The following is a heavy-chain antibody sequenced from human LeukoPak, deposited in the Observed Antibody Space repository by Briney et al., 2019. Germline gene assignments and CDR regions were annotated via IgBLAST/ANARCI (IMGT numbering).Heavy chain of an antibody. V-gene: IGHV4-39*01. J-gene: IGHJ6*03. CDR1: VVSISSSSYY. CDR2: VYSSGST. Sequence: SETLSLTCPVSVVSISSSSYYWGLISQPPAKGLESIGRVYSSGSTYYTPSLQSLVTISVDTSRHQFYLMLCSVTAADMAFYYCARGDESAIYYYMDVWGKGTTVTVSS. CDR3: ARGDESAIYYYMDV. D-gene: IGHD3-3*01.